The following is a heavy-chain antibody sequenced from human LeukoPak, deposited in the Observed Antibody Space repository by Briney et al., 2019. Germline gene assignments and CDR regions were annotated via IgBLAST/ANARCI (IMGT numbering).Heavy chain of an antibody. V-gene: IGHV1-2*06. J-gene: IGHJ5*02. Sequence: ASVKVSCKASGYTFTGYYMHWVRQAPGQGLEWMGRINPNSGGTNYAQKFQGRVTMTRDTSISTAYMELSRLRSDDTAVYYCARGRDWLRWFDPWGQGTLVTVSS. CDR3: ARGRDWLRWFDP. CDR2: INPNSGGT. D-gene: IGHD3/OR15-3a*01. CDR1: GYTFTGYY.